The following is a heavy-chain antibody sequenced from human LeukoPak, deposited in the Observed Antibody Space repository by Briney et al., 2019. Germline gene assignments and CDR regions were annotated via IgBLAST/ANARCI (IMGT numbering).Heavy chain of an antibody. CDR2: ISSSSSYI. V-gene: IGHV3-21*06. J-gene: IGHJ6*04. CDR3: AELGITMIGGV. D-gene: IGHD3-10*02. Sequence: GGSLRLSCAASGFIFSIYSMNWVRQAPGKGLEWVSSISSSSSYIYYADSVKGRFTISRDNAKNSLYLQMNSLRAEDTAVYYCAELGITMIGGVWGKGTTVTISS. CDR1: GFIFSIYS.